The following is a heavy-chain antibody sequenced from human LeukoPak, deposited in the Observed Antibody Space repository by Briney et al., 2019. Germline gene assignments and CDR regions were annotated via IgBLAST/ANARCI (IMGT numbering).Heavy chain of an antibody. D-gene: IGHD3-10*01. J-gene: IGHJ4*02. V-gene: IGHV1-18*01. CDR3: ARXSXXLWFGELLRASKAFIDY. CDR2: ISAYNGNT. CDR1: GYSFTSYG. Sequence: ASVKVSCKASGYSFTSYGISWVRQAPGQGLEWMGWISAYNGNTNYAQKLQGRVTMTTDTSTSTAYMELRSLRSDDTAVYYCARXSXXLWFGELLRASKAFIDYWGQGTLVTVSS.